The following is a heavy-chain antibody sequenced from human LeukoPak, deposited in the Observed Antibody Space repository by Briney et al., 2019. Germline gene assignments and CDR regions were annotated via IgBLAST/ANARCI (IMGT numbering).Heavy chain of an antibody. Sequence: GGSLRLSCAASGFTFSSYGMHWVRQAPGKGLEWVAVIWYDGSNKYYADSVKGRFTISRDNSKNTLYLQMNSLRAEDTAVYYCARDPPYYDILTGYLEGDAFDIWGQGTMVTVSS. J-gene: IGHJ3*02. D-gene: IGHD3-9*01. V-gene: IGHV3-33*08. CDR1: GFTFSSYG. CDR2: IWYDGSNK. CDR3: ARDPPYYDILTGYLEGDAFDI.